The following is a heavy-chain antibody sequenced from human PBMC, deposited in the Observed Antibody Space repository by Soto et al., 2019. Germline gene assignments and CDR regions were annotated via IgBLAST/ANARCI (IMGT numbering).Heavy chain of an antibody. V-gene: IGHV3-15*07. D-gene: IGHD4-17*01. CDR3: TTDMATTMTTRDAFDI. CDR2: IKSKTDGGTT. CDR1: GFTFSNAW. J-gene: IGHJ3*02. Sequence: EVQLVESGGGLVKPGGSLRLSCAASGFTFSNAWMKWVRQAPGKGLEWVGRIKSKTDGGTTDYAAPVKGRFTISRDDSKNTLYLQMNSLKTEDTAVYYCTTDMATTMTTRDAFDIWCQGTMVTVSS.